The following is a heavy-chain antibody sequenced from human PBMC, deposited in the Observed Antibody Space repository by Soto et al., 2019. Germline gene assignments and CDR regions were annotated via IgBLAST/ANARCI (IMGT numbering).Heavy chain of an antibody. V-gene: IGHV1-18*01. CDR1: GYTFSNYG. Sequence: GASVKVSCKTSGYTFSNYGITWVRQAPGQPLEWLGWISLYSDGTNYAPKFQGRVSMTTDTSTTTAYMELRSLRSDDTAVYYCARVVPGAEAWFGPWGQGTLVTVSS. D-gene: IGHD2-2*01. J-gene: IGHJ5*02. CDR3: ARVVPGAEAWFGP. CDR2: ISLYSDGT.